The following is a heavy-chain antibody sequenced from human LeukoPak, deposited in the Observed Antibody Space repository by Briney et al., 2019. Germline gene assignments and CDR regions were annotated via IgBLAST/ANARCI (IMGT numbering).Heavy chain of an antibody. Sequence: GGSLRLSCEASGFIFDDYVMYWVGQVPGKGLEWVSGITWDGYKIDYVESVKGRFTISRDNARNSLFLQMNRVRVEDTAFYYCVKGYSSSWSGYFDSWGQGTLVTVAS. CDR3: VKGYSSSWSGYFDS. CDR2: ITWDGYKI. D-gene: IGHD5-18*01. V-gene: IGHV3-9*01. J-gene: IGHJ4*02. CDR1: GFIFDDYV.